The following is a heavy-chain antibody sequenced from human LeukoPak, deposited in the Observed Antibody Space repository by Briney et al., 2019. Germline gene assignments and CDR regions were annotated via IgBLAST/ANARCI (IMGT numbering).Heavy chain of an antibody. CDR1: GGSISSSNW. CDR2: IYHSGST. CDR3: ARVLSYSSGWYHALDY. J-gene: IGHJ4*02. V-gene: IGHV4-4*02. D-gene: IGHD6-19*01. Sequence: SETLSLTCAVSGGSISSSNWWSWVRQPPGKGLEWIGEIYHSGSTNYNPSLKSRVTISVDKSKNQFSLKLSSVTAADTAVYYCARVLSYSSGWYHALDYWGQGTLVTASS.